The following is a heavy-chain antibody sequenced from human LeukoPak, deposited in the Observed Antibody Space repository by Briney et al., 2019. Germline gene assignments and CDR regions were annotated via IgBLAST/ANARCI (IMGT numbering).Heavy chain of an antibody. CDR2: VSGSGSAT. V-gene: IGHV3-23*01. J-gene: IGHJ4*02. D-gene: IGHD3-10*01. CDR3: AKEGSGSYYYADY. Sequence: GGSLRLSCAASGFTFSSYAMSWVRQAPGEGLEWVSAVSGSGSATYYADSVKGRLTISRDNSKNTLYLQMNSLRAEDTAVYYCAKEGSGSYYYADYWGQGTLVTVSS. CDR1: GFTFSSYA.